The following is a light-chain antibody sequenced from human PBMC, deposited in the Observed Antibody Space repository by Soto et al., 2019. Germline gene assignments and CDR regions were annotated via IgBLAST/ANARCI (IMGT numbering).Light chain of an antibody. CDR1: QSVSSSY. Sequence: EIVLTQSPGTLSLSPGERATLSCRASQSVSSSYLAWHQQRPGQAPRLLIYGASTRATGIPARFSGSGSGTEFTLTISSLQSEDFAVYYCQQYNNWPRAFGQGTKVDIK. V-gene: IGKV3-15*01. J-gene: IGKJ1*01. CDR2: GAS. CDR3: QQYNNWPRA.